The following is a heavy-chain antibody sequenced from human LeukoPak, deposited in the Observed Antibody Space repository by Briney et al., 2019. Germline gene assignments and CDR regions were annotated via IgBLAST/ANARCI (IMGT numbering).Heavy chain of an antibody. Sequence: GRSLRLSCAASGYTFSSYAMHWVRQAPGKGLEWVAVISYDGSNKYYADSVKGRFTISRDNSKNTLYLQMNSLRAEHTAVYYCARDRYDSSGFYDAFDIRGQGTMVTVSS. D-gene: IGHD3-22*01. CDR3: ARDRYDSSGFYDAFDI. CDR1: GYTFSSYA. V-gene: IGHV3-30*01. CDR2: ISYDGSNK. J-gene: IGHJ3*02.